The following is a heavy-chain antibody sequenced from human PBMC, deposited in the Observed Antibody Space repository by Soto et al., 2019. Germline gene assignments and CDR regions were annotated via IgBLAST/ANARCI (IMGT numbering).Heavy chain of an antibody. V-gene: IGHV3-21*04. CDR2: ISSSSSNI. CDR3: ARAAGSHPTSI. Sequence: GGSLRLSCAASGFTFSSHSMNWVRQAPGKGLEWVSSISSSSSNIYYADSVKGRFTISRDNAKNSLYLQMNSLRAEDTAVYYCARAAGSHPTSIWGQGTLVTVSS. J-gene: IGHJ4*02. CDR1: GFTFSSHS.